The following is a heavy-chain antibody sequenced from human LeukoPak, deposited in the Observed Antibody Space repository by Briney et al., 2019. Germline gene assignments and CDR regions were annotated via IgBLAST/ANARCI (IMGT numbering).Heavy chain of an antibody. CDR3: AKDSGVDTATESPYFDY. CDR1: GFTFSSYA. Sequence: GGSLRLSCAASGFTFSSYAMSWVRQAPGKGLEWVSAISGSGGSTYYADSVKGRFTISRDNSKNTLYLQMNSLRAEDTAVYYCAKDSGVDTATESPYFDYWGQGTLVTVSS. CDR2: ISGSGGST. D-gene: IGHD5-18*01. V-gene: IGHV3-23*01. J-gene: IGHJ4*02.